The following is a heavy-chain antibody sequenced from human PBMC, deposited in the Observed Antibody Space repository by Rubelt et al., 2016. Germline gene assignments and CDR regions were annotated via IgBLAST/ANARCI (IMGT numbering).Heavy chain of an antibody. Sequence: QVQLVESGGGVVQPGRSLRLSCTASEFTFSSYSIHWVRQAPGEGLEWVSVISHDGKVQFYADSVKGRFTITSANSGNTRFRQMDSRVPEDTAGYYCAREGGPRGRGLWYFDLWGRGTLVTVSS. CDR3: AREGGPRGRGLWYFDL. J-gene: IGHJ2*01. CDR1: EFTFSSYS. CDR2: ISHDGKVQ. V-gene: IGHV3-30*04. D-gene: IGHD3-16*01.